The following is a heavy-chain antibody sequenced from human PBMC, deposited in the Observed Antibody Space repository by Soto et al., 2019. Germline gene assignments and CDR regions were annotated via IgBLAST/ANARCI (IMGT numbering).Heavy chain of an antibody. J-gene: IGHJ4*02. D-gene: IGHD5-18*01. CDR3: ARLLDVDTAMVPLSYFDY. V-gene: IGHV4-39*01. Sequence: QLQLQESGPGLVKPSETLSLTCTVSGGSISSSSYYWGWIRQPPGKGLEWIGSIYYSGSTYYNPSLKSRVTISVDTSKNQFSLKLSSVTAADTAVYYCARLLDVDTAMVPLSYFDYWGQGTLVTVSS. CDR2: IYYSGST. CDR1: GGSISSSSYY.